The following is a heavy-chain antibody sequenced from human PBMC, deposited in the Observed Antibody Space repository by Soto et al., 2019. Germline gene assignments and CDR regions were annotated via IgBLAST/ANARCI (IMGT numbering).Heavy chain of an antibody. J-gene: IGHJ6*02. CDR3: ARQRYGGKYYYCMDV. D-gene: IGHD5-18*01. Sequence: GESLKISCKGSGYSSTSYWIGWARQMPGKGLEWMGIIYPGDSDTRYSPSFQGQVTISADKSISTAYVQWSSLKASDTAMYYCARQRYGGKYYYCMDVWGQGTTVTVSS. V-gene: IGHV5-51*01. CDR2: IYPGDSDT. CDR1: GYSSTSYW.